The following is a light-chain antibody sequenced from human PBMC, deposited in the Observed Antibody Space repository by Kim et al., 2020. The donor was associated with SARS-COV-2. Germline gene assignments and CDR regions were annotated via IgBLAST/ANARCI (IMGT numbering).Light chain of an antibody. Sequence: TSCTGSGVCTASNYLQWYQHRPGSAPTTVIYEVTQRPSGVPDRFSGSIDSSSDSASLTLSGLKTEDVADYYCQSYDSSNLWVFGGGTKLTVL. CDR2: EVT. CDR1: GVCTASNY. J-gene: IGLJ3*02. V-gene: IGLV6-57*02. CDR3: QSYDSSNLWV.